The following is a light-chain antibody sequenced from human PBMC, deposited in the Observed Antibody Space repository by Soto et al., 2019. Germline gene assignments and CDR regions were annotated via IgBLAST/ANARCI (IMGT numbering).Light chain of an antibody. CDR3: TSYTGSNTLEV. Sequence: QSALTQPASVSGSPGQSITISCPGTSSDIGAYNYVSWYRQHPGKAPQLLIYDVNNRPSGVSHRFSGSKSGNTASLTISGLQSEDEADYFCTSYTGSNTLEVFGPGTKVTVL. CDR1: SSDIGAYNY. J-gene: IGLJ1*01. CDR2: DVN. V-gene: IGLV2-14*03.